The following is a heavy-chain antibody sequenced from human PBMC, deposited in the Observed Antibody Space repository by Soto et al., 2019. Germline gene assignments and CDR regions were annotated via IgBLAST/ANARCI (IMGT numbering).Heavy chain of an antibody. CDR1: GFTVSVDS. Sequence: PGWSLRLSCAASGFTVSVDSMIWVRQAPGKGLEWVSLFYNTRFIHYADSVKGRFTISRDNSKNTLYLQMNSLRAEDTAVYFCARHDWFDPWGQETLVTVSS. J-gene: IGHJ5*02. CDR2: FYNTRFI. CDR3: ARHDWFDP. V-gene: IGHV3-53*01.